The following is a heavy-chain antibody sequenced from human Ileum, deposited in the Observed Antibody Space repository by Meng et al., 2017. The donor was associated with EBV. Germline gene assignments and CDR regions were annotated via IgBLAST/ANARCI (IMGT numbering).Heavy chain of an antibody. Sequence: VHVVQVGAEVKKPGASVKVSCKASGDTFTSYGISWVRQAPGQGLEWMGWISAYNGNTNYAQKLQGRVTMTTDTSTSTAYMELRSLRSDDTAVYYCARAPPPNIRLGFDYWGQGTLVTVSS. J-gene: IGHJ4*02. CDR3: ARAPPPNIRLGFDY. D-gene: IGHD3-16*01. CDR2: ISAYNGNT. V-gene: IGHV1-18*01. CDR1: GDTFTSYG.